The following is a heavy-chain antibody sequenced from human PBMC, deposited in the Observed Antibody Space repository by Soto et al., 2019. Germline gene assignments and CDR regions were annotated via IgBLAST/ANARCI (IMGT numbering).Heavy chain of an antibody. CDR1: GGSISSYY. D-gene: IGHD4-17*01. J-gene: IGHJ4*02. Sequence: SETLSLTCTVSGGSISSYYWSWIRQPPGKGLEWIGYIYYSGSTNYNPSLKSRVTISVDTSKNQFSLKLSSVTAADTAVYYCARSNGDYDEFDYWGQGTLVTVS. V-gene: IGHV4-59*01. CDR3: ARSNGDYDEFDY. CDR2: IYYSGST.